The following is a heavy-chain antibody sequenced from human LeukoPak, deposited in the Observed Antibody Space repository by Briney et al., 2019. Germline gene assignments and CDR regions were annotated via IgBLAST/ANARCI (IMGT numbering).Heavy chain of an antibody. V-gene: IGHV3-23*01. D-gene: IGHD6-19*01. CDR1: GFTFSTYD. CDR2: VRVNGRST. Sequence: GGSLRLSCTASGFTFSTYDMSWVRQAPGKGLEWVSTVRVNGRSTYYADSVKGRFTISRDNSKNTLYLQMNSLRAEDTALYYCAKDIAVAGFYYYYGMDVWGQGTTVTVSS. CDR3: AKDIAVAGFYYYYGMDV. J-gene: IGHJ6*02.